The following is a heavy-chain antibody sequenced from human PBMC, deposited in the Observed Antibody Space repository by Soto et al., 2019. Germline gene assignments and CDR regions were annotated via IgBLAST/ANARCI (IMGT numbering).Heavy chain of an antibody. J-gene: IGHJ5*02. D-gene: IGHD3-3*01. CDR2: INHTGGT. V-gene: IGHV4-34*01. Sequence: LSLTCAVYGGSVNGYYWNWIRQPPGKGLEWIGEINHTGGTHYNPSLKGRVTMSVDTSKNQFSLRLSSVTAADTAIYYCATRITVFGLLIPPFDPWCQGTQVTVSS. CDR1: GGSVNGYY. CDR3: ATRITVFGLLIPPFDP.